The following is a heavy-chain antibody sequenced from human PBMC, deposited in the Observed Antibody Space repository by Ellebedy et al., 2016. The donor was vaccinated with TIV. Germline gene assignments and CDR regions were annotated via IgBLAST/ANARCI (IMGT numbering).Heavy chain of an antibody. D-gene: IGHD3-22*01. Sequence: AASVKVSCKASGYTFTSYYMHWVRQAPGQGLEWMGIINPSGGSTSYAQKFQGRVTMTRDTSTSTVYMELSSLRSEDTAVYYCATVSDYYDSSGYYGTAYYYYGMDVWGQGTTVTVSS. J-gene: IGHJ6*02. CDR2: INPSGGST. V-gene: IGHV1-46*01. CDR1: GYTFTSYY. CDR3: ATVSDYYDSSGYYGTAYYYYGMDV.